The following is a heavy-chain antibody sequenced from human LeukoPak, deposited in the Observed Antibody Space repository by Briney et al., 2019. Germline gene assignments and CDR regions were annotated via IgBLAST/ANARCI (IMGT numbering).Heavy chain of an antibody. D-gene: IGHD5-24*01. V-gene: IGHV3-53*01. Sequence: GGSLRLSCTASEFTVSRNYMLWVRQAPGKGLEWVSLIFSNGDTHYADSVKGRFTISRDTSKNTVSLQMNSLRVEDTAMYYCTRDQMNYWGQGALVTVSS. CDR1: EFTVSRNY. CDR2: IFSNGDT. J-gene: IGHJ4*02. CDR3: TRDQMNY.